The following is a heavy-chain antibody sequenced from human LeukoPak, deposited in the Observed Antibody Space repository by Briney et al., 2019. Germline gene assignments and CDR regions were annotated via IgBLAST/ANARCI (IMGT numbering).Heavy chain of an antibody. V-gene: IGHV1-2*02. CDR3: ARGDTLVVVAATFPYFDY. Sequence: GASVKVSCKASGYTFTGYYMHWVRQAPGQGLEWMGWINPNSGGTNYAQKFQGRVTMTRDTSISTAYMELSRLRSDDTAVYCCARGDTLVVVAATFPYFDYWGQGTPVTVSS. CDR1: GYTFTGYY. J-gene: IGHJ4*02. D-gene: IGHD2-15*01. CDR2: INPNSGGT.